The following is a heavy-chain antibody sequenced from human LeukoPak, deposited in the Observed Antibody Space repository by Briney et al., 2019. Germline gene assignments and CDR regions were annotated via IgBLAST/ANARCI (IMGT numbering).Heavy chain of an antibody. D-gene: IGHD3-22*01. CDR2: IYHSEST. J-gene: IGHJ4*02. V-gene: IGHV4-4*02. Sequence: PSETLSLLCTVSVDSLSSSDWWGRVGPPPGKGVEWIGEIYHSESTNYTPSLKSRVTISVDKSKNQFSLKLTSVTAADTAVYYCARDYHDSSLDYWGQGTLVTVSS. CDR3: ARDYHDSSLDY. CDR1: VDSLSSSDW.